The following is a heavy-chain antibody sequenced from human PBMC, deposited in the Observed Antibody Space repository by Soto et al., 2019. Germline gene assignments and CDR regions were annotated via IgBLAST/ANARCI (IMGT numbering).Heavy chain of an antibody. CDR3: ARHRARDYLLSYYFYMDV. Sequence: PSETLSLTCTVSGGSISSSGFYWGWIRQPPGKGLEWIGSIYYSGSTYYNPSLKSRVTISVDTSKNQFSLKLSSVTAADTAVYYCARHRARDYLLSYYFYMDVWGKGTTVTVSS. J-gene: IGHJ6*03. D-gene: IGHD3-10*01. V-gene: IGHV4-39*01. CDR1: GGSISSSGFY. CDR2: IYYSGST.